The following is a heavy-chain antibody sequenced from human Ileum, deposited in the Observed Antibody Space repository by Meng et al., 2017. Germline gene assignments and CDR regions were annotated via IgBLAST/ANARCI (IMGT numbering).Heavy chain of an antibody. CDR3: ARGGAVAGVWWYFDL. J-gene: IGHJ2*01. CDR1: GGSISTTNYY. CDR2: MSYSGST. V-gene: IGHV4-39*07. Sequence: LPLQVSGPGTGKPSATLSLTCTVYGGSISTTNYYWAWIRQPPGKGLEWIGRMSYSGSTYFNPSLKSRVAISVDTSNNQVSLKLSFVTAADTAVYYCARGGAVAGVWWYFDLWGRGTLVTASS. D-gene: IGHD6-19*01.